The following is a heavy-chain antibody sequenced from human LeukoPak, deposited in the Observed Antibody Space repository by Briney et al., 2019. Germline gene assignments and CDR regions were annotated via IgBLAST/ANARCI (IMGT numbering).Heavy chain of an antibody. V-gene: IGHV3-7*01. CDR3: ARDLGWFCFDY. J-gene: IGHJ4*02. CDR1: GFIFSDYN. CDR2: IKKDGSEK. D-gene: IGHD6-19*01. Sequence: GGSLRLSCAASGFIFSDYNINWVRQGPGKGLEWVANIKKDGSEKGYVDSVKGRFTISRDNAKNSLSLQMNSLRAEDTGVYYCARDLGWFCFDYWGQGIVVTVSS.